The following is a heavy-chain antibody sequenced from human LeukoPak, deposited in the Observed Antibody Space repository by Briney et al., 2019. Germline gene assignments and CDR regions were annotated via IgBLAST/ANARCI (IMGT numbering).Heavy chain of an antibody. CDR2: IKQDGSEK. CDR3: AREGRGSGSYLAY. Sequence: PGGSLRLSCAASGFTFTSESMNWVRQAPGKGLEWVANIKQDGSEKYYVDSVKGRFTISRDNAKNSLYLQMNSLRAEDTAVYYCAREGRGSGSYLAYWGQGTLVTVPS. CDR1: GFTFTSES. D-gene: IGHD3-10*01. V-gene: IGHV3-7*01. J-gene: IGHJ4*02.